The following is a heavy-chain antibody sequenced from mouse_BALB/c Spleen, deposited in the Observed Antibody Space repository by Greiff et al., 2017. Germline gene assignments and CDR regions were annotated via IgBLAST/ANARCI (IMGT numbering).Heavy chain of an antibody. V-gene: IGHV1-69*02. CDR3: ARWRDPYYFDY. CDR1: GYTFTSYW. J-gene: IGHJ2*01. D-gene: IGHD3-3*01. CDR2: IDPSDSYT. Sequence: QVQLQQPGAELVKPGASVKLSCKASGYTFTSYWMHWVKQRPGQGLEWIGEIDPSDSYTNYNQKFKGKATLTVDKSSSTAYMQLSSLTSEDSAVYYCARWRDPYYFDYWGQGTTLTVSS.